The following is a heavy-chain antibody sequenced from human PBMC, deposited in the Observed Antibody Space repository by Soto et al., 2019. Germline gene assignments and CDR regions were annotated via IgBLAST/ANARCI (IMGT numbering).Heavy chain of an antibody. D-gene: IGHD4-4*01. CDR2: IYYIGST. J-gene: IGHJ6*03. CDR3: AGLRDSNYGNYYYYYYMDV. CDR1: GGSISSSSYY. Sequence: QLQLQESGPGLVKPSETLSLTCTVSGGSISSSSYYWGWIRQPPGKGLEWIGSIYYIGSTYYNPSLRSRVPISVHTSKTQFSLNLGSVAAADTAVYYCAGLRDSNYGNYYYYYYMDVWCRGPTVTVSS. V-gene: IGHV4-39*01.